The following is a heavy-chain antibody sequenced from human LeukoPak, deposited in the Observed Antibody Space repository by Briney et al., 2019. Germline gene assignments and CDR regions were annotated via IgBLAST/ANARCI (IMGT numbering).Heavy chain of an antibody. Sequence: GGSLRLSCAASGFTFSSYGMHWVRQAPGKGLEWVAVIWYDGSNKYYADSVKGRFTISRDNSKNTPYLQMNSLRAEDTAVYYCAKTSSGWYDLDYWGQGTLVTVSS. D-gene: IGHD6-19*01. CDR2: IWYDGSNK. CDR3: AKTSSGWYDLDY. V-gene: IGHV3-33*06. J-gene: IGHJ4*02. CDR1: GFTFSSYG.